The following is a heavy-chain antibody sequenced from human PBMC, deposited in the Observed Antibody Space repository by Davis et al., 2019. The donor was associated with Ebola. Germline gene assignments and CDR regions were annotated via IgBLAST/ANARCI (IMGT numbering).Heavy chain of an antibody. V-gene: IGHV3-74*01. CDR2: INTDGSRT. Sequence: GESLKISCAASGFSVSSYWIHWVRQAPGKGLVWVSRINTDGSRTRDADSVKGRFTISRDNAKNTLYLQMNSLRAEDTAVYYCARVLSYCSGGSCPGGSDHWGQGTLVTVSS. J-gene: IGHJ4*02. D-gene: IGHD2-15*01. CDR1: GFSVSSYW. CDR3: ARVLSYCSGGSCPGGSDH.